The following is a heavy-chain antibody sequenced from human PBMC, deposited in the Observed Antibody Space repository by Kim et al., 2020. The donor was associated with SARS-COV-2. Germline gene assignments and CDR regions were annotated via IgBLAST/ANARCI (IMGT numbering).Heavy chain of an antibody. J-gene: IGHJ2*01. V-gene: IGHV1-69*13. Sequence: SVKVSCKASGGALSNYAITWVRQAPGQGLEWIGGITPVFGTENYARKFQGRLAITADESTRTAYMELSRLSSEDTAVYFCARGRTYSGFD. CDR1: GGALSNYA. CDR2: ITPVFGTE. CDR3: ARGRTYSGFD. D-gene: IGHD5-12*01.